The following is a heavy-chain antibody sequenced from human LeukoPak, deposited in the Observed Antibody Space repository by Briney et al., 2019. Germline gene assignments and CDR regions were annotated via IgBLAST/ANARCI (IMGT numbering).Heavy chain of an antibody. CDR2: IYYSGST. J-gene: IGHJ4*02. Sequence: LGTLSLTCTVSGGSISSSSYYWGWIRQPPGKGLEWIGSIYYSGSTYYNPSLKSRVTISVDTSKNQFSLKLSSVTAADTAVYYCARFGGYVWGSLDYWGQGTLVTVSS. CDR1: GGSISSSSYY. V-gene: IGHV4-39*07. CDR3: ARFGGYVWGSLDY. D-gene: IGHD3-16*01.